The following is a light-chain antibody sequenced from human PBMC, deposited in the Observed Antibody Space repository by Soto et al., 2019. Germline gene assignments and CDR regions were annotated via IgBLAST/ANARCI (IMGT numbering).Light chain of an antibody. CDR2: GTS. CDR3: QQYGSSPVT. CDR1: QSVSSSF. V-gene: IGKV3-20*01. J-gene: IGKJ1*01. Sequence: EMVLTQSPGTLNMSPGERATLSCRASQSVSSSFFAWYQQKPGQAPRLLLYGTSTRATGFPDRFSGSGSGTDFTLTISRLEPEDFAVYYCQQYGSSPVTFGQGTKVDIK.